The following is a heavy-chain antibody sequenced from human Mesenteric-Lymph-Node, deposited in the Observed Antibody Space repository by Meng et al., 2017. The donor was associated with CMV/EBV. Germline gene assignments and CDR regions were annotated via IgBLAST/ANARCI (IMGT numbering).Heavy chain of an antibody. Sequence: GESLKISCAASGFTFSSYEMNWVRQAPGKGLEWVSYISSSGNTIYYADSVKGRFTISRDNGKNSLYLQMSSLRAEDTAVYFCARQPTGGGGAFDIWGQGTMVTVSS. V-gene: IGHV3-48*03. CDR3: ARQPTGGGGAFDI. CDR2: ISSSGNTI. J-gene: IGHJ3*02. CDR1: GFTFSSYE. D-gene: IGHD1-26*01.